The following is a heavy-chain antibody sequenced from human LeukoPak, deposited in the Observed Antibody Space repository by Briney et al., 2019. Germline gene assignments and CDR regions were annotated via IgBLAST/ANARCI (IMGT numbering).Heavy chain of an antibody. Sequence: ASETLSLTCTVSGGSISSYYWSWIRQPAGKGLEWIGRIYTSGSTNSNPSLKSRVIMSVDTSKNQFSLKLSSVTAADTAVYYCARSAFYYGSGSHRGGFDYWGQGTLVTVSS. CDR2: IYTSGST. D-gene: IGHD3-10*01. V-gene: IGHV4-4*07. CDR3: ARSAFYYGSGSHRGGFDY. J-gene: IGHJ4*02. CDR1: GGSISSYY.